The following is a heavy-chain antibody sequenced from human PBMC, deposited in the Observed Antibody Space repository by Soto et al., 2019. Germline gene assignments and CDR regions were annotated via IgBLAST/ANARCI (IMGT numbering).Heavy chain of an antibody. V-gene: IGHV1-24*01. CDR2: FDPEDGET. CDR1: GYTLTELS. CDR3: ATNLGVARWFDP. Sequence: GASVKVSCKVSGYTLTELSMHWVRQAPGKGLEWMGGFDPEDGETIYAQKFQGRVTMTEDTSTDTAYMELSSLRSEDTAVYYCATNLGVARWFDPWGQGTLVTVSS. J-gene: IGHJ5*02. D-gene: IGHD5-12*01.